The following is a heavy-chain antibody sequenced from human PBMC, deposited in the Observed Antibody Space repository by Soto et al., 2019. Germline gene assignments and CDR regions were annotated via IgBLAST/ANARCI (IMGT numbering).Heavy chain of an antibody. CDR3: AKGGGYTYGLFGY. V-gene: IGHV3-43D*04. D-gene: IGHD5-18*01. J-gene: IGHJ4*02. CDR1: GFPFDDYA. Sequence: VGSLRLSGAASGFPFDDYAMHWVCQAPGKGLEWVSFISWDGDITYYADSVKGRFTISRDNSKNSLYLQMNSLRGEDTAFYYCAKGGGYTYGLFGYWGQGTQVTVSS. CDR2: ISWDGDIT.